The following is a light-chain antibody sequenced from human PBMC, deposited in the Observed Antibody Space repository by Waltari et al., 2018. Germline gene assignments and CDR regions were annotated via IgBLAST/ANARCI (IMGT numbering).Light chain of an antibody. CDR1: QSISNW. CDR3: QQYNSYPRT. V-gene: IGKV1-5*03. Sequence: DIQMTQSPSTLSASVGDRVTLTCRASQSISNWLAWYQQKPGTAPKLLIYKASTLEGGVPSRISGSGTGKEFNLTINRPQPDDFATYYCQQYNSYPRTFGQGTKVEIK. CDR2: KAS. J-gene: IGKJ1*01.